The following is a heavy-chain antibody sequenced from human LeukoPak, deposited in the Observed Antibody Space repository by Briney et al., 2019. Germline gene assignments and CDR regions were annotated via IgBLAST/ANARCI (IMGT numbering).Heavy chain of an antibody. Sequence: SETLSLTCTVSGGSISSYYWSWIRQPAGKGLEWIGRIYTSGSTNYNPSLKSRVTMSVDTSKNQCSLKLSSVTAADTAVYYCARVVPAAIHPWFDPWGQGTLVTVSS. CDR2: IYTSGST. D-gene: IGHD2-2*01. J-gene: IGHJ5*02. CDR3: ARVVPAAIHPWFDP. CDR1: GGSISSYY. V-gene: IGHV4-4*07.